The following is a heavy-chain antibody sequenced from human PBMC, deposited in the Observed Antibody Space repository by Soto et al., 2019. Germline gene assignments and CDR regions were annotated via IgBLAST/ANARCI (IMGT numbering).Heavy chain of an antibody. J-gene: IGHJ4*02. CDR2: VTSSSSSM. CDR1: GFTFNRYS. D-gene: IGHD3-22*01. V-gene: IGHV3-21*01. Sequence: LRLSCAASGFTFNRYSMNWVRQAPGKGLEWVSSVTSSSSSMLYADSVKGRFTISRDDAKDSLFLQMNSLRAVDTAVYYCAREADFASSGYVLDYWGQGTLVTVSS. CDR3: AREADFASSGYVLDY.